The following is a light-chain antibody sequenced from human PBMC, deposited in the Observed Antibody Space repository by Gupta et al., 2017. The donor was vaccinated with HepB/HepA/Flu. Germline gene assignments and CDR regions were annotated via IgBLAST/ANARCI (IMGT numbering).Light chain of an antibody. CDR1: NIGSKS. CDR2: DDS. Sequence: SYVLTQPPSVSVAPGKTARITCGGNNIGSKSVHWYQQKPGPAPVLVVYDDSDRRSGIPERFAGSNSGNTATLTISRVEAGDEADYDCQVWDSSSDHLNWVFGGGTKLTVL. V-gene: IGLV3-21*03. J-gene: IGLJ3*02. CDR3: QVWDSSSDHLNWV.